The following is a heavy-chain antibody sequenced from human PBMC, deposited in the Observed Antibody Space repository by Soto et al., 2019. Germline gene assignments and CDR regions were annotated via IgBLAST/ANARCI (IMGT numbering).Heavy chain of an antibody. Sequence: VQLVESGGGLVKPGGSLRLSCAASGFTFSSYSMNWVRQAPGKGLEWVSSISSSSSYIYYAASVKGRFTISRDNAKNSLYLQMNSLRAEDTAVYYCARDPDGDYYYYYYMDVWGKGTTVTVSS. CDR3: ARDPDGDYYYYYYMDV. D-gene: IGHD4-17*01. V-gene: IGHV3-21*01. CDR2: ISSSSSYI. J-gene: IGHJ6*03. CDR1: GFTFSSYS.